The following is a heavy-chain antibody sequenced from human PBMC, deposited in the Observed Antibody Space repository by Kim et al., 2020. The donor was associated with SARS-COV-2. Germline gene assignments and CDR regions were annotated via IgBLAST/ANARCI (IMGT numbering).Heavy chain of an antibody. J-gene: IGHJ6*02. CDR3: ARDTAPYGMDV. CDR2: INHSGST. Sequence: SETLSLICAVYGGSFSGYYWSWIRQPPGKGLEWIGEINHSGSTNYNPSLKSRVTISVDTSKNQFSLKLSSVTAADTAVYYCARDTAPYGMDVWGQGTTVT. D-gene: IGHD5-18*01. CDR1: GGSFSGYY. V-gene: IGHV4-34*01.